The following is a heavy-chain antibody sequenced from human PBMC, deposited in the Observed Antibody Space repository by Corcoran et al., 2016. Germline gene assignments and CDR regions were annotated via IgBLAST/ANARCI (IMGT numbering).Heavy chain of an antibody. V-gene: IGHV3-73*02. CDR3: TRSLGYCSGGSCH. J-gene: IGHJ4*02. CDR1: GFTFSGSA. Sequence: EVQLVESGGGLVQPGGSLKLSCAASGFTFSGSAMHWVRQASGKGLEWVGRIRSKANSYATAYAASVKGRFTISSDDLKNTAYLQMNSLKTEDTAVYYCTRSLGYCSGGSCHWGQGTLVTVSS. CDR2: IRSKANSYAT. D-gene: IGHD2-15*01.